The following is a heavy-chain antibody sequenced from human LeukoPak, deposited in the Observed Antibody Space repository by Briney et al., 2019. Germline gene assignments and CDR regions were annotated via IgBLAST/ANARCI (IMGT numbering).Heavy chain of an antibody. D-gene: IGHD4-17*01. CDR1: GFTVSSNY. J-gene: IGHJ6*03. V-gene: IGHV3-21*01. CDR3: ARGFWGTTVTTDYYYYMDV. CDR2: ISSSSSYI. Sequence: GGSLRLSCAASGFTVSSNYMSWVRQAPGKGLEWVSSISSSSSYIYYADSVKGRFTISRDNAKNSLYLQMNSLRAEDTAVYYCARGFWGTTVTTDYYYYMDVWGKGTTVTVSS.